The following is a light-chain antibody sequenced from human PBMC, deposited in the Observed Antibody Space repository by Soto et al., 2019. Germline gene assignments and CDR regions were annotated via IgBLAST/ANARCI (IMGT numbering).Light chain of an antibody. CDR2: DAS. CDR1: QSISSY. V-gene: IGKV3-11*01. CDR3: QQRSNWPLT. J-gene: IGKJ3*01. Sequence: EIVLTQSPATLSLSPGESATHSCRASQSISSYLAWYQQKPGQAPRLLIYDASNRATGIPVRFSGSGSGTDFTLIISSLEPEDFAVYYCQQRSNWPLTFGPGTKVDIK.